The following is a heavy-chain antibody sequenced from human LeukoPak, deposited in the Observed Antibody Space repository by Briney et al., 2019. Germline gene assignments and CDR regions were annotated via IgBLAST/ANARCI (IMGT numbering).Heavy chain of an antibody. J-gene: IGHJ4*02. Sequence: PSQTLSLTCTVSGGSISSGDYYWSWIRQPPGKGLEWIGYIYYSGSTYYNPSLKSRVTISVDTSKNQFSLKLSSVTAADTAVYYCARDPDSSGPNGGFDYWGQGTLVTVSS. D-gene: IGHD3-22*01. CDR3: ARDPDSSGPNGGFDY. V-gene: IGHV4-30-4*08. CDR1: GGSISSGDYY. CDR2: IYYSGST.